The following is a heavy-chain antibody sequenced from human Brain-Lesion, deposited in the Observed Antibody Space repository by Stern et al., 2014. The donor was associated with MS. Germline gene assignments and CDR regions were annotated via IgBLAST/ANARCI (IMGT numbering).Heavy chain of an antibody. J-gene: IGHJ5*02. CDR2: IYYSGNT. D-gene: IGHD2-15*01. CDR3: AGEEDIRYCSGGSCTGNWFDP. V-gene: IGHV4-39*01. CDR1: GGSVSSTSYA. Sequence: VQLVQSGPGLVKPSETLSLTCTVAGGSVSSTSYAWAWIRQPPGKGLEWIGTIYYSGNTYYSPSLKSRLTISLDTSKNPFSPQRGFVTAADTAVYYCAGEEDIRYCSGGSCTGNWFDPWGQGTLVTVSS.